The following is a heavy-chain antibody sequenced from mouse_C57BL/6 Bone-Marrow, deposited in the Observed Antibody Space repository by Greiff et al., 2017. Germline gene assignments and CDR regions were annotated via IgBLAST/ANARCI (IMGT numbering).Heavy chain of an antibody. V-gene: IGHV1-64*01. CDR3: ARKNYYGSSYFDY. CDR1: GYTFTSYW. D-gene: IGHD1-1*01. J-gene: IGHJ2*01. CDR2: IHPNSGST. Sequence: VQLQQPGAELVKPGASVKLSCKASGYTFTSYWMHWVKQRPGQGLEWIGMIHPNSGSTNYNEKFKSKATLTVDKSSSTAYMQLSNLTSEDSAVYYCARKNYYGSSYFDYWGQGTTLTVSS.